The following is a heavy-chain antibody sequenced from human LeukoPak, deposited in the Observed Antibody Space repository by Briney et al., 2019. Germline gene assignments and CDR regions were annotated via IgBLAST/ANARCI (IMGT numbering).Heavy chain of an antibody. CDR3: AKDQERWLQLVGSSGFDY. Sequence: PGGSLRLSCAASGFTFSSYGMHWVRQAPGKGLEWVAVISYDGSNKYYADSVKGRFTISRGNSKNTLYLQMNSLRAEDTAVYYCAKDQERWLQLVGSSGFDYWGQGTLVTVSS. J-gene: IGHJ4*02. D-gene: IGHD5-24*01. CDR2: ISYDGSNK. V-gene: IGHV3-30*18. CDR1: GFTFSSYG.